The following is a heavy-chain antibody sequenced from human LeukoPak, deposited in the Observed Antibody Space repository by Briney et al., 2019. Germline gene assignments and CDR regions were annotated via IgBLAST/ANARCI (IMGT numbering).Heavy chain of an antibody. CDR2: INHSGGT. CDR3: ARGVVGATGNYYYMDV. J-gene: IGHJ6*03. CDR1: GGSFSAYY. Sequence: PSETLSLTCAVYGGSFSAYYWSCIRQPPGKGLEWIGEINHSGGTNYNPSLKSRVTISVDTSKNQFSLKLSSVTAADTAVYYCARGVVGATGNYYYMDVWGKGTTVTVSS. V-gene: IGHV4-34*01. D-gene: IGHD1-26*01.